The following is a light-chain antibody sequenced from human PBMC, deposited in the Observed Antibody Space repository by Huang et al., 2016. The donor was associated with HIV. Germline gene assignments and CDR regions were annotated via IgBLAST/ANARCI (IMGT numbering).Light chain of an antibody. V-gene: IGKV1-5*03. CDR2: KTS. CDR1: QSINSW. CDR3: QQYNSYWT. J-gene: IGKJ1*01. Sequence: DIQMTQSPSTLSASVGDRVTITCRASQSINSWSAWYQQKPGKTPNLLIYKTSNLKRGVPSRFSGSGSGTEFTLTISSLQPDDFATYYCQQYNSYWTFGQGTKVEIK.